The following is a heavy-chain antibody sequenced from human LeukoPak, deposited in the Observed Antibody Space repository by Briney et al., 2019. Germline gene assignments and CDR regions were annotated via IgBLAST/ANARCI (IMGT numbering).Heavy chain of an antibody. CDR3: ARSAQTIVGATTAYYYGMDV. CDR1: GFTFSDYY. D-gene: IGHD1-26*01. Sequence: GGSLRLSCAASGFTFSDYYMSWIRQAPGKGLEWVSYISSSGSTIYYADSVKGRFTISRDNAKNSLYLQMNSLRAEDTAVYYCARSAQTIVGATTAYYYGMDVWGQGTTVTVSS. V-gene: IGHV3-11*01. CDR2: ISSSGSTI. J-gene: IGHJ6*02.